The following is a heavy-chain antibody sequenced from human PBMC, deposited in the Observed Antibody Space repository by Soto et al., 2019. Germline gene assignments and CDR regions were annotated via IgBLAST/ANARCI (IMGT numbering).Heavy chain of an antibody. D-gene: IGHD4-17*01. CDR2: IYSGGST. V-gene: IGHV3-53*04. J-gene: IGHJ4*02. Sequence: EVPLVESGGGLVQPGGSLRLSCAASGFTVSSNYMSWVRQAPGKGLEWVSVIYSGGSTYYADSVKGRFTISRHNSKNTLYLQMNSLRAEDTAVYYGAVAVTTSPHYFDYWGQGTLVTVSS. CDR3: AVAVTTSPHYFDY. CDR1: GFTVSSNY.